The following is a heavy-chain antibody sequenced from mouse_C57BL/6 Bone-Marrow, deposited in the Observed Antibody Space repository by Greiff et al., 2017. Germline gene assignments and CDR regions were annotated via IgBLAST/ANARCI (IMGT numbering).Heavy chain of an antibody. Sequence: QVQLQQSGAELARPGASVKMSCKASGYTFTSYTMHWVKQRPGQGLEWIGYINPSSGYTKYNQKFKDKATLTADKSSSTAYMQLSSLTSEDSAVYYCAGGDYYGSSYSDWYFDVWGTGTTVTVSS. CDR2: INPSSGYT. D-gene: IGHD1-1*01. J-gene: IGHJ1*03. V-gene: IGHV1-4*01. CDR3: AGGDYYGSSYSDWYFDV. CDR1: GYTFTSYT.